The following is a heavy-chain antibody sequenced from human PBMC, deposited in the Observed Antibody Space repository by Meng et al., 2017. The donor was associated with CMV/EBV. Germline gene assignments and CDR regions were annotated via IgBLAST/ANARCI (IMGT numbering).Heavy chain of an antibody. Sequence: GRSLTLSWVASEVTFSNGWTCWVRQAPGKGLEWVGRIKSKIDGGTTDYAAPVKGRFTISRDDSKNTLYLQMNSLKTEDTAVYYCTTGGDYDLHHDDSGMDVWGQGTTVTVSS. CDR3: TTGGDYDLHHDDSGMDV. D-gene: IGHD5-12*01. CDR1: EVTFSNGW. V-gene: IGHV3-15*01. CDR2: IKSKIDGGTT. J-gene: IGHJ6*02.